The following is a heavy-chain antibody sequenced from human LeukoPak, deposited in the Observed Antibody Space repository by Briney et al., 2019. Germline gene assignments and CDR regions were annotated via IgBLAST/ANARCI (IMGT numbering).Heavy chain of an antibody. CDR2: INPSGGST. Sequence: GASVKVSCKASGYTFTSYYMHWVRQAPGQGLEWMGIINPSGGSTCYAQKFQGRVTMTRDTSTSTVYMELSSLRSEDTAVYYCARGPLSNYYDSSGYYYSSFDYWGQGTLVTVSS. V-gene: IGHV1-46*01. CDR3: ARGPLSNYYDSSGYYYSSFDY. D-gene: IGHD3-22*01. J-gene: IGHJ4*02. CDR1: GYTFTSYY.